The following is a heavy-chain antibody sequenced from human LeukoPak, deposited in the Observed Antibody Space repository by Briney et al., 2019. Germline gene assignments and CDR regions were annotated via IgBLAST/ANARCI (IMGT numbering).Heavy chain of an antibody. Sequence: PSQTLSLTCTVSGGSISSGGYYWSWIRQHPGKGLEWIGYIYYSGSTYYNPSLKSRVTISVDTSKNQFSLKLSSVTAADTAVYYCARSGLTSLGVDRYMDVWGKGTTVTVSS. D-gene: IGHD3-3*01. CDR2: IYYSGST. V-gene: IGHV4-31*03. CDR1: GGSISSGGYY. J-gene: IGHJ6*03. CDR3: ARSGLTSLGVDRYMDV.